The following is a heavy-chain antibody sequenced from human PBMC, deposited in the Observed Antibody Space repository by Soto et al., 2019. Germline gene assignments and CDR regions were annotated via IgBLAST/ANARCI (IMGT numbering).Heavy chain of an antibody. Sequence: DVQLVESGGVVVQPGGSLRLSCAASGFTFDDYTMHWVRQAPGKGLEWVSLISWDGGSTYYADSVKGRFTISRDNSKNALYLQMNSLRTEDTALYYCAKDSLHSSRKSGYFDYWGQGTLVTVSS. V-gene: IGHV3-43*01. CDR1: GFTFDDYT. J-gene: IGHJ4*02. CDR3: AKDSLHSSRKSGYFDY. CDR2: ISWDGGST. D-gene: IGHD6-13*01.